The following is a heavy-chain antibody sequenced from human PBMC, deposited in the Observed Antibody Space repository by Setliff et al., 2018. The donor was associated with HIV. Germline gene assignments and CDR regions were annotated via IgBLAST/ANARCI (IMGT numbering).Heavy chain of an antibody. V-gene: IGHV4-59*01. CDR1: GGSISSYY. Sequence: SETLSLTCTVSGGSISSYYWSWIRQPPGKGLEWIGYIYHSGSTNYNPSLKSRVTISVDTSKNQFSLKLSSVTAADTAVYYCARGHMLITYYYYYYMDVWGKGTTVTVSS. D-gene: IGHD3-10*02. CDR3: ARGHMLITYYYYYYMDV. J-gene: IGHJ6*03. CDR2: IYHSGST.